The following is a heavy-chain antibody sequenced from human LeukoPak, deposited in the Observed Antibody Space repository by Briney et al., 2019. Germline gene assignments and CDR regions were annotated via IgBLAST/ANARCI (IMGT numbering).Heavy chain of an antibody. CDR2: IYYSGST. CDR1: GGSFSGYY. J-gene: IGHJ5*02. V-gene: IGHV4-59*01. D-gene: IGHD4-23*01. Sequence: SETLSLTCAVYGGSFSGYYWSWIRQPPGKGLEWIGYIYYSGSTNYNPSLKSRVTISVDTSKNQFSLKLSSVTAADTAVYYCAREERIRWSNWFDPWGQGTLVTVSS. CDR3: AREERIRWSNWFDP.